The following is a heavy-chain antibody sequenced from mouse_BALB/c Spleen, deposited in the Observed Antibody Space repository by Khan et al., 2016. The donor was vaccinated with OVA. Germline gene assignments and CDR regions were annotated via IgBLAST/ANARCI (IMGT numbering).Heavy chain of an antibody. Sequence: QVQLKESGPGLVAPSQSLSITCTVSGFSLNSYGVHWVRQPPGKGLEWLGVIWAGGSTNHNSALMSRLSISKDNSKSQVFLKMNSMETDDTAMYYCARVFYYGAWFAFWRQGTLVTVSA. CDR1: GFSLNSYG. CDR3: ARVFYYGAWFAF. J-gene: IGHJ3*01. CDR2: IWAGGST. D-gene: IGHD1-1*01. V-gene: IGHV2-9*02.